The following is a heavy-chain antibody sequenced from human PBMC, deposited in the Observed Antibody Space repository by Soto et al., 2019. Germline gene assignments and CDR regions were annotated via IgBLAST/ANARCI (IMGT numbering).Heavy chain of an antibody. CDR3: ARDLDY. CDR2: ISYDGSNK. CDR1: GFTFSSYA. V-gene: IGHV3-30-3*01. Sequence: GGSLRLSCAASGFTFSSYAMHWVRQAPGKGLEWVAVISYDGSNKYYADSVKGRFTISRDNSKNTLYLQMNSLRAEDTAVYYCARDLDYWGQGTLVTVSS. J-gene: IGHJ4*02.